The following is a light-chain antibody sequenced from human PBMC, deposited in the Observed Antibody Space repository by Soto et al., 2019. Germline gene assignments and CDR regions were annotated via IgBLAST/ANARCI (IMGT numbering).Light chain of an antibody. CDR3: HQYDSSPLT. Sequence: EIVLTQSPGTLSLSPGERATLSCRASQSVSSSYLAWYQQKPGQAHRLLIYGASSRATGNPDRFSGSGSGTDFTLTISRLEPEDFAVYYCHQYDSSPLTFGGGTKVEIK. CDR1: QSVSSSY. V-gene: IGKV3-20*01. CDR2: GAS. J-gene: IGKJ4*01.